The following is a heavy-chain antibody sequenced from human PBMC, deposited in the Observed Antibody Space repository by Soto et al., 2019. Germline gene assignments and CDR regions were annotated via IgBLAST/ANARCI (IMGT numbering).Heavy chain of an antibody. V-gene: IGHV3-15*07. Sequence: GGSLRLSCAASGFTFSNAWINSVRPAPGKGLEWVGRIKSKTDGGTTDYAEPVKGRFAISRDDSNNMVYLQMNSLKIEDTAVYYCTTDSYSTIIIVRFDYWGHGTLVTVS. D-gene: IGHD3-22*01. CDR3: TTDSYSTIIIVRFDY. CDR1: GFTFSNAW. J-gene: IGHJ4*01. CDR2: IKSKTDGGTT.